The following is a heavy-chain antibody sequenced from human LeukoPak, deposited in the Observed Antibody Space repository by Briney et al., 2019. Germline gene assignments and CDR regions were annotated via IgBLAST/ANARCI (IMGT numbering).Heavy chain of an antibody. CDR3: AREGVTKGPCAFDI. D-gene: IGHD4-11*01. CDR2: INPNSGGT. J-gene: IGHJ3*02. V-gene: IGHV1-2*02. Sequence: GASVKVSCKASGYTFTGYYMHWVRQAPGQGLEWMAWINPNSGGTNYAQKFQGRVTMTRDTSISTAYMELSRLRSDDTAVYYCAREGVTKGPCAFDIWGQGTMVTVSS. CDR1: GYTFTGYY.